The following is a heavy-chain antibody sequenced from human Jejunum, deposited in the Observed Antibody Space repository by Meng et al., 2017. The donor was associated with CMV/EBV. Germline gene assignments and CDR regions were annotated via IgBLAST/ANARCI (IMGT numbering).Heavy chain of an antibody. J-gene: IGHJ4*02. CDR1: EFSVIRNN. CDR3: AKKYSGSFDY. D-gene: IGHD1-26*01. CDR2: IYSGEST. Sequence: LSCKASEFSVIRNNMTWVRQAPGKGLEWVSAIYSGESTYYADSVKGRFTISRDNSKNTLYLQMNSLRAEDTAVYYCAKKYSGSFDYWGQGTLVTVSS. V-gene: IGHV3-53*01.